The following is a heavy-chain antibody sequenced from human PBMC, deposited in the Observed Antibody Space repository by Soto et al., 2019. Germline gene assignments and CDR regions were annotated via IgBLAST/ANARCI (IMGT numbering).Heavy chain of an antibody. V-gene: IGHV1-18*01. D-gene: IGHD3-22*01. CDR2: ISAYNGNT. Sequence: VKVSCKASGYTFTSYGISWVRQAPGQGLEWMGWISAYNGNTNYAQKLQGRVTMTTDTSTSTAYMELRSLRSDDTAVYYCARSDSSGYYFWFDPWGQGTLVTVSS. J-gene: IGHJ5*02. CDR3: ARSDSSGYYFWFDP. CDR1: GYTFTSYG.